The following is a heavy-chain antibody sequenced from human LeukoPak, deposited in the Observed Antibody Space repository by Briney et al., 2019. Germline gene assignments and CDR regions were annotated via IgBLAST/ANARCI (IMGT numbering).Heavy chain of an antibody. CDR3: ATGIVGATPLDY. J-gene: IGHJ4*02. D-gene: IGHD1-26*01. Sequence: ATVKVSCKVSGYTLTELSMHWVRQAPGKGLEWMGGFDPEDGETIYAQKFQGRVTMTEDTSTDTAYMELSSLRSEDTAVYYCATGIVGATPLDYWGQGTLVTVSS. CDR2: FDPEDGET. V-gene: IGHV1-24*01. CDR1: GYTLTELS.